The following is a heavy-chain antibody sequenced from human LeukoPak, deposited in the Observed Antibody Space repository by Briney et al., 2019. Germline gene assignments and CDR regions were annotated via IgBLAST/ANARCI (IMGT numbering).Heavy chain of an antibody. Sequence: IPSETLSLTCTVSGGSISSSSYYWGWIRQPPGKGLEWIGSIYYSGSTNYNPSLKSRVTISVDTSKNQFSLKLSSVTAADTAVYYCARASSSWYFDYWGQGTLVTVSS. J-gene: IGHJ4*02. V-gene: IGHV4-39*07. CDR1: GGSISSSSYY. CDR2: IYYSGST. CDR3: ARASSSWYFDY. D-gene: IGHD6-13*01.